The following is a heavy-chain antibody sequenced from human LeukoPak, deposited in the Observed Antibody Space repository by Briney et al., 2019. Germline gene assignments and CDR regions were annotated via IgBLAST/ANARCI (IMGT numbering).Heavy chain of an antibody. CDR1: GINFRGYW. CDR3: ARDLGHTGYDLYDY. Sequence: GGPLRLSCAVSGINFRGYWMAWVRQAPGKGLEWVANMKQDGSEKYYVDSVKGRFTISRDNAKDSLYLEMNSLRVEDTAVYYCARDLGHTGYDLYDYWGQGTLVTASS. CDR2: MKQDGSEK. J-gene: IGHJ4*02. V-gene: IGHV3-7*01. D-gene: IGHD5-12*01.